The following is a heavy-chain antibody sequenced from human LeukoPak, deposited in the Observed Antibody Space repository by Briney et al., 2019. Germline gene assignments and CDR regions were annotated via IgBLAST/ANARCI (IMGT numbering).Heavy chain of an antibody. V-gene: IGHV4-34*01. CDR2: INHSGST. Sequence: SETLSLTCAVYGGSFSYYYWSWIRQPPGKTLEWIGEINHSGSTNYNPSLKSRVTISVATSKNQFSLKLSSVTAADTAVYYCAIRKYYDILTGYRKIPTSGFDPWGQGTLVTVSS. J-gene: IGHJ5*02. D-gene: IGHD3-9*01. CDR3: AIRKYYDILTGYRKIPTSGFDP. CDR1: GGSFSYYY.